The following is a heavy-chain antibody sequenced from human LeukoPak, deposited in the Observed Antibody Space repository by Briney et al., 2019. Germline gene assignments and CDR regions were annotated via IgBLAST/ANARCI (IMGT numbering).Heavy chain of an antibody. CDR1: GYTFTSYG. J-gene: IGHJ6*03. V-gene: IGHV1-18*01. D-gene: IGHD6-13*01. Sequence: ASVKLSCKASGYTFTSYGISWVRQAPGQGLEWMGWISAYSGNTIYAQKLQGRVTMTTDTSTSTAYMELRSMRSDDTAVYYCARASKRCSSWYCAYYYYYYMDVWGKGTTVTVSS. CDR2: ISAYSGNT. CDR3: ARASKRCSSWYCAYYYYYYMDV.